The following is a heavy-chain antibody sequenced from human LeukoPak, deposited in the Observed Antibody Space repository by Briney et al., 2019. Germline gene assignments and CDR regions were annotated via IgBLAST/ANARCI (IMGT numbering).Heavy chain of an antibody. J-gene: IGHJ4*02. CDR3: ARSVEMATIPMDY. CDR1: GYSFTSYW. V-gene: IGHV5-51*01. D-gene: IGHD5-24*01. CDR2: IYPGDSDT. Sequence: HGESLKISCKGSGYSFTSYWIGWVRQMPGKGLEWMGIIYPGDSDTRYSPSFQGQVTISADKSISTAYLQWSSLKASDTAMYYCARSVEMATIPMDYWGQGTLVTVSS.